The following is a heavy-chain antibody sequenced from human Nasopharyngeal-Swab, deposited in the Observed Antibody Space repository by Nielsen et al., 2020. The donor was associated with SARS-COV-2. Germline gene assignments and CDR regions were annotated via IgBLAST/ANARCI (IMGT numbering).Heavy chain of an antibody. Sequence: GESLKISCAASGFTFSSYAMTWFRQAPGKGPEWVSTISASFFHTNYADSVKGRFTISSDNSRSTLFLQMSSLRAEDTAVYYCAKDSGLAVVAAATPAYYWGQGTLVIVSS. CDR1: GFTFSSYA. V-gene: IGHV3-23*01. CDR2: ISASFFHT. CDR3: AKDSGLAVVAAATPAYY. J-gene: IGHJ4*02. D-gene: IGHD2-15*01.